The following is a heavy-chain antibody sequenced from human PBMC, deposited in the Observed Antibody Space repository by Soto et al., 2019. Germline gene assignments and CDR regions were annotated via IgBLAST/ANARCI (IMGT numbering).Heavy chain of an antibody. D-gene: IGHD3-10*01. V-gene: IGHV4-34*01. Sequence: QVQLQQWGAGLLKPSETLSLTCAVYGGSFSGYQWSWIRQTPGKGLEWIGGINDSGDINYNPSLKSRVTILVDSPKKQISLRLSSVTAADTAVYYCARGLILWFGELSRRGGYYYYMDVWGKATTVTVSS. J-gene: IGHJ6*03. CDR1: GGSFSGYQ. CDR3: ARGLILWFGELSRRGGYYYYMDV. CDR2: INDSGDI.